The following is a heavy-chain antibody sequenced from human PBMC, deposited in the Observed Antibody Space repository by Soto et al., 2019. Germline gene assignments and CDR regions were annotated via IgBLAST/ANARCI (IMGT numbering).Heavy chain of an antibody. Sequence: QVQLQQWGAGLLKTSETLSLTCAVYGGSFSGYYWSWIRQPPGKGLEWIGEINHSGSTNYNPSLKSRVTISVDTSKNQFSLKLSSVTAADTAVYYCARGDLRFDDYWGQGTLVTVSS. CDR1: GGSFSGYY. D-gene: IGHD4-17*01. CDR3: ARGDLRFDDY. J-gene: IGHJ4*02. CDR2: INHSGST. V-gene: IGHV4-34*01.